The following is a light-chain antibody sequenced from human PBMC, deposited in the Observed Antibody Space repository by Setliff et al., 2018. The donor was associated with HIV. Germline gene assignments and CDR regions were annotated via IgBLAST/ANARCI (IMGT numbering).Light chain of an antibody. CDR2: EVR. CDR1: SSDVGGYSY. CDR3: GSYAITNTLP. J-gene: IGLJ1*01. Sequence: QSVLTQPASVSGSPGQSITISCTGTSSDVGGYSYVSWYQQHPGKAPKLIISEVRNRPSGVSNRFSGSKSGNTASLTISRLQAEDEADYYCGSYAITNTLPFGTGTKVTVL. V-gene: IGLV2-14*01.